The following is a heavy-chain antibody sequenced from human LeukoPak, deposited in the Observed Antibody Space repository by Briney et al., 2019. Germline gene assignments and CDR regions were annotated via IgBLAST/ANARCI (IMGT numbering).Heavy chain of an antibody. CDR3: AILGELSLRPEFDS. Sequence: GESLKISCKGSGYSFTSCWNGWGRQMPGEGRVGMGINYPGDSDTSYGPSFQGRVTISADKSISTASLQWSSVSAADAAMYYCAILGELSLRPEFDSWGQGTLITVSS. CDR2: NYPGDSDT. CDR1: GYSFTSCW. J-gene: IGHJ4*02. D-gene: IGHD3-16*02. V-gene: IGHV5-51*01.